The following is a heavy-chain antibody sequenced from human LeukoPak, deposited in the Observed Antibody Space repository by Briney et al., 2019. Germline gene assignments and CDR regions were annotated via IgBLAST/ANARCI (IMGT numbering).Heavy chain of an antibody. Sequence: PGRSLRLSCAASGFTFSSYGMHWARQAPGKGLEWVAVIWYDGSNKYYADSVKGRFTISRDNSKNTLYLRMNSLRAEDTAVYYCAREVEEYYYDSSGYWSDAFDIWGQGTMVTVSS. J-gene: IGHJ3*02. CDR2: IWYDGSNK. CDR3: AREVEEYYYDSSGYWSDAFDI. V-gene: IGHV3-33*01. CDR1: GFTFSSYG. D-gene: IGHD3-22*01.